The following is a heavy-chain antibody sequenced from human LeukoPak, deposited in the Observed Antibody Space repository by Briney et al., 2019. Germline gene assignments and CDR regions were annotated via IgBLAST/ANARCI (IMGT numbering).Heavy chain of an antibody. D-gene: IGHD6-13*01. CDR1: GYTFTSYD. Sequence: ASVKVSCKASGYTFTSYDINWVRQATGQGLEWMGWMNPNSGNTGYAQKFQGRITMTRNTSISTAYMELSSLTSEDTAVYYCARIEAAGNRRLNYWGQGNLVTVSS. J-gene: IGHJ4*02. V-gene: IGHV1-8*01. CDR3: ARIEAAGNRRLNY. CDR2: MNPNSGNT.